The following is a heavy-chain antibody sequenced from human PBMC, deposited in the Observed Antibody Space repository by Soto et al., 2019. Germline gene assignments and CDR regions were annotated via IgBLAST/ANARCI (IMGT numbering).Heavy chain of an antibody. J-gene: IGHJ5*02. Sequence: PSETLSLTCTVSGDTVSSTRWRSWVRLSPGRGLEWIGDIYHLGTTNYNPSLKRRVSISLDKSKNQFSLKLTSVTAADTAVYFCARTGKFYYYDMSGLPFDPWGPGVLVTVSS. D-gene: IGHD3-22*01. CDR2: IYHLGTT. CDR3: ARTGKFYYYDMSGLPFDP. V-gene: IGHV4-4*02. CDR1: GDTVSSTRW.